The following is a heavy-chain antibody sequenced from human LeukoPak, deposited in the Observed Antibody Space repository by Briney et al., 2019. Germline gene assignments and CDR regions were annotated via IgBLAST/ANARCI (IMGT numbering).Heavy chain of an antibody. CDR3: ARGYFYCSGGSRYPYYFDY. CDR1: GGTFTSYA. D-gene: IGHD2-15*01. CDR2: IIPTFGTA. Sequence: GASVKVSCMASGGTFTSYAISWVRQAPGQGLEWMGGIIPTFGTANYAQKFQGRVTITADKSTRTAYMELSRLRSEDTAVYYCARGYFYCSGGSRYPYYFDYWGQGTLVTVSS. V-gene: IGHV1-69*06. J-gene: IGHJ4*02.